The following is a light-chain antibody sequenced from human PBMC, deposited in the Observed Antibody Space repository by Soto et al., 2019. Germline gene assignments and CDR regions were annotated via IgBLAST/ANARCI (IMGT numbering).Light chain of an antibody. Sequence: IQLTQSPSSLSASVGDRVTITCRASQGISSYLAWYQQKPGRAPRLLISAASTLQSGVPSRFSGSGSGTHFILTIISLQPADFATYYCQQVNNYPLTFGGGTEVE. V-gene: IGKV1-9*01. J-gene: IGKJ4*01. CDR1: QGISSY. CDR3: QQVNNYPLT. CDR2: AAS.